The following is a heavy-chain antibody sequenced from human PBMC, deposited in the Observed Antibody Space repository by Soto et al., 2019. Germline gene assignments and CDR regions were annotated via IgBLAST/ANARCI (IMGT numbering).Heavy chain of an antibody. V-gene: IGHV3-49*03. CDR3: TRDSSIAARPYYYYYMDV. J-gene: IGHJ6*03. Sequence: GGSLRLSCTASGFTFGDYAMSWFRQAPGKGLEWVGFIRSKAYGGTTEYAASVKGRFTISRDDSKSIAYLQMNSLKTEDTAVYYCTRDSSIAARPYYYYYMDVWAKGPRSPSP. CDR1: GFTFGDYA. D-gene: IGHD6-6*01. CDR2: IRSKAYGGTT.